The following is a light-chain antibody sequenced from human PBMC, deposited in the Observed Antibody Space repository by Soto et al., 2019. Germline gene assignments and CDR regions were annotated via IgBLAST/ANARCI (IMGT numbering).Light chain of an antibody. CDR1: SSDVGGYKY. CDR2: EVS. J-gene: IGLJ2*01. CDR3: SSYTSSSTLVV. V-gene: IGLV2-14*01. Sequence: QSALTQPASVSGSPGQSITISCTGTSSDVGGYKYVSWYQQHPGKAPKFMIYEVSNRPSGVSNRFSGSKSGNTASLTISGLQAEDEADYYCSSYTSSSTLVVFGGGTKVTVL.